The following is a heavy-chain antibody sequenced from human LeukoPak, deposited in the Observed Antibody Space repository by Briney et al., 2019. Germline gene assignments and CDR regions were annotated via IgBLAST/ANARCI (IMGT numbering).Heavy chain of an antibody. V-gene: IGHV3-23*01. CDR3: AKNMMPIVVVPAAAFDY. CDR2: ISGSGGST. Sequence: GGSLRLPCAASGFTFSSYAMSWVRQAPGKGLEWVSAISGSGGSTYYADSVKGRFTISRDNSKNTLYLQMNSLRAEDTAVYYCAKNMMPIVVVPAAAFDYWGQGTLVTVSS. J-gene: IGHJ4*02. CDR1: GFTFSSYA. D-gene: IGHD2-2*01.